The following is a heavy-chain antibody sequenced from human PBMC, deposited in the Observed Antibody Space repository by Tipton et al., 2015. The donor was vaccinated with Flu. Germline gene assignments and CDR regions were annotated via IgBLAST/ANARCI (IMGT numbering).Heavy chain of an antibody. J-gene: IGHJ2*01. CDR2: IYTSGST. D-gene: IGHD1-26*01. V-gene: IGHV4-4*07. CDR3: ARSGSYHHYYFDL. CDR1: GDSISSYY. Sequence: TLSLTCTVSGDSISSYYWSWIRQPAGKGLEWIGRIYTSGSTNYNASLKSRVTMSVDTSKNQFSLSLTSVTAADAAIYYCARSGSYHHYYFDLWGRGTLVSVSS.